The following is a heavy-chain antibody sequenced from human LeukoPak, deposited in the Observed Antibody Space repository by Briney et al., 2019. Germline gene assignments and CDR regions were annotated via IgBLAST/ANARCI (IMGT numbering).Heavy chain of an antibody. CDR2: IYCCGSTGYSGST. J-gene: IGHJ2*01. D-gene: IGHD6-19*01. Sequence: SETPSLSCTVSDGSITSSYWSWIRQPPGKGLEWIGYIYCCGSTGYSGSTNYNPSLKIRVTISVDSTKNQFSLKLSSVTASDTAIYYFARGPGAVATDWYFDLWGRGTLVTVSS. V-gene: IGHV4-59*05. CDR1: DGSITSSY. CDR3: ARGPGAVATDWYFDL.